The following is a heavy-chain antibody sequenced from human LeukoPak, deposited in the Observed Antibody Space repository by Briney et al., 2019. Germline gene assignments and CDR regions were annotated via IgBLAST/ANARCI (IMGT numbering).Heavy chain of an antibody. V-gene: IGHV4-59*01. D-gene: IGHD5-18*01. CDR1: GHSISSYY. J-gene: IGHJ5*02. Sequence: PSDPLSLICTVPGHSISSYYWSWIRQPPGKALEWIGYIYYSGSTNYNPSLKSRVTISVDTSKNQFSLKLSSVTAADTAVYYCARDGRGYSYGYSFGWFDPWGQGTLVTVSS. CDR2: IYYSGST. CDR3: ARDGRGYSYGYSFGWFDP.